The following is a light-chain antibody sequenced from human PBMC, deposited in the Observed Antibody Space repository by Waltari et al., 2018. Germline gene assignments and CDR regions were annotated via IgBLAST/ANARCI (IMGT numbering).Light chain of an antibody. CDR1: QGIGSW. CDR3: LQANSLVFT. Sequence: DIQMTQSPSSISASVGDSVTMTCRASQGIGSWLAWYQQKPGKAPKLLIYGASTLQSGVPSRFSGSGSGTDFILTISSLQPEDFATYYCLQANSLVFTFGPGTKVDVK. CDR2: GAS. J-gene: IGKJ3*01. V-gene: IGKV1-12*01.